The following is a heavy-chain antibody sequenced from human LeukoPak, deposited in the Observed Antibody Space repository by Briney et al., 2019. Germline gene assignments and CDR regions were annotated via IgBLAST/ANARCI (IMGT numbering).Heavy chain of an antibody. Sequence: GGSLRLSCAASGFTFSSYEMNWVRQAPGKGLEWVSYIGTRGSIIYYADSVKGRFTISRDNAKNSLYLQMNNLRAEDTAVYYCARDFGYYGSGSYPAYFDYWGQGTLVTVSS. D-gene: IGHD3-10*01. CDR1: GFTFSSYE. J-gene: IGHJ4*02. V-gene: IGHV3-48*03. CDR2: IGTRGSII. CDR3: ARDFGYYGSGSYPAYFDY.